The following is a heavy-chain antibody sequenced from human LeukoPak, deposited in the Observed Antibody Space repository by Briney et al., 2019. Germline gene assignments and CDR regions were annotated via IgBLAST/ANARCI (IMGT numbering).Heavy chain of an antibody. J-gene: IGHJ5*02. D-gene: IGHD4-17*01. Sequence: GGSLRLSCAASGFTFSAYGMHWVRQAPGKGLEWVAVISYDGSNEYLADSVKGRFTISRDNSKNMVYLQMNSLRPEDTAIYYCAKAAETTEGSIDPWGQGTLVIVSS. CDR3: AKAAETTEGSIDP. V-gene: IGHV3-30*18. CDR1: GFTFSAYG. CDR2: ISYDGSNE.